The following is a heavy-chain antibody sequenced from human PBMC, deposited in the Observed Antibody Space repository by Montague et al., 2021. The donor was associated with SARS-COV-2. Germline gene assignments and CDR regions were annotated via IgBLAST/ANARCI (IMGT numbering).Heavy chain of an antibody. CDR3: TSGREGNYNVMDV. V-gene: IGHV6-1*01. Sequence: CAISGDSVSSNSATWNWVRQSPSRGLEWLGRTYYRSKWYNDYAVSVRGRVTINPDTSKNQFSLQRNSVTPEDTAIYYCTSGREGNYNVMDVWGQGTTVTVSS. J-gene: IGHJ6*02. CDR1: GDSVSSNSAT. D-gene: IGHD1-1*01. CDR2: TYYRSKWYN.